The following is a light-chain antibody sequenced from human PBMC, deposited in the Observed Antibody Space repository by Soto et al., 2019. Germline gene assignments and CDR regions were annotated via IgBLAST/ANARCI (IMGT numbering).Light chain of an antibody. CDR1: SSNIGAGYD. Sequence: QSVLTQPPSVSGAPGQRVTISCTGSSSNIGAGYDVHWYQQLPGPAPKLLIYGNSNRPSGVPDRFSGSKSGTSASLASTGLQAEYEADYYCQSYDSSLSVVFDGGTKLTVL. J-gene: IGLJ2*01. V-gene: IGLV1-40*01. CDR3: QSYDSSLSVV. CDR2: GNS.